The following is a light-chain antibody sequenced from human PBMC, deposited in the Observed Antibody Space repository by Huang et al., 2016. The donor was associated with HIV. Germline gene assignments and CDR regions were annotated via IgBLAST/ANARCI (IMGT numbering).Light chain of an antibody. J-gene: IGKJ4*01. CDR1: QRVSPN. Sequence: EVVMTQSPVTLSVCPGERATLSCRASQRVSPNLAWYQQTPGQPPRVLIYGASTRATGVPARFSGSGSGTEFTLTISSLQSEDFAVYYCQQYNSWPLTFGGGTTVAI. CDR2: GAS. CDR3: QQYNSWPLT. V-gene: IGKV3-15*01.